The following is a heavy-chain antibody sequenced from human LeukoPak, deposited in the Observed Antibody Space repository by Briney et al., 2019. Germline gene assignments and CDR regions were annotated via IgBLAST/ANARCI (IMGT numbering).Heavy chain of an antibody. CDR1: GGSFSGYF. Sequence: SETLSLTCAVYGGSFSGYFWNWIRQPPGKGLEWIGEINHSGSSNYNPSLKSRVTISVDTSRNQFSLKLNSVTAADTAVYYCARHLKGLLGAFDIWGQGTVVTVSS. D-gene: IGHD3-3*02. J-gene: IGHJ3*02. CDR3: ARHLKGLLGAFDI. V-gene: IGHV4-34*01. CDR2: INHSGSS.